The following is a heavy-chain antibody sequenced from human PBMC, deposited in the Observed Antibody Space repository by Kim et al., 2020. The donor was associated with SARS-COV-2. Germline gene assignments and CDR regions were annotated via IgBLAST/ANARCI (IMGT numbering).Heavy chain of an antibody. D-gene: IGHD4-4*01. J-gene: IGHJ4*02. CDR3: ARGPNYSPFDY. CDR1: GFTFSSYE. Sequence: GVSLRLSCAASGFTFSSYEMNWVRQAPGKGLEWVSYIIGSGTTIYYADSVRGRFTISRDNDKNSLYLQMNSLRAEDTAVHYCARGPNYSPFDYWGQGPLV. V-gene: IGHV3-48*03. CDR2: IIGSGTTI.